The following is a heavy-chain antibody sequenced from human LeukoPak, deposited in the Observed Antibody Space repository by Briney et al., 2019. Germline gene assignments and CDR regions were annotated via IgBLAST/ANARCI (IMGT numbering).Heavy chain of an antibody. Sequence: GGSLRLSCGASGFPFSSYAMSWVRQAPGKGLEWVSAISGSGGSTYYADSVKGRFTISRDNSKNTLSLQMNSLRAEDTAVYYCAKDKTTMITYVADYWGQGTLVTVSS. CDR3: AKDKTTMITYVADY. CDR2: ISGSGGST. D-gene: IGHD3-22*01. J-gene: IGHJ4*02. V-gene: IGHV3-23*01. CDR1: GFPFSSYA.